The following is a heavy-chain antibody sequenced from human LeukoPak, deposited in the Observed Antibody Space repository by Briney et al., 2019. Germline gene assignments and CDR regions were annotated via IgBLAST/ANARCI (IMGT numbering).Heavy chain of an antibody. CDR2: ISGDGGST. D-gene: IGHD3-9*01. V-gene: IGHV3-43*02. CDR3: AKVFPGYYYGTFDY. Sequence: PGGSLRLSCAASGFTFDDYAMHWVRQAPGKGLEWVSLISGDGGSTYYADSVKGRFTISRDNSKNSLYLQMNSLRTEDTALYYRAKVFPGYYYGTFDYWGQGTLVTVSS. CDR1: GFTFDDYA. J-gene: IGHJ4*02.